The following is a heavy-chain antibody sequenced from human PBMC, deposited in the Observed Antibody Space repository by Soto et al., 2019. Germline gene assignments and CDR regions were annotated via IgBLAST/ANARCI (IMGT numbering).Heavy chain of an antibody. J-gene: IGHJ4*02. D-gene: IGHD3-16*01. V-gene: IGHV1-69*13. Sequence: SVKVSCKASGGTFSSYAISWVRQAPGQGLEWMGGIIPIFGTANYAQKFQGRVTITADESTSTAYMELSSLRSEDTAVYYCATSHWAGGGFDYWGQGTLVTVSS. CDR3: ATSHWAGGGFDY. CDR1: GGTFSSYA. CDR2: IIPIFGTA.